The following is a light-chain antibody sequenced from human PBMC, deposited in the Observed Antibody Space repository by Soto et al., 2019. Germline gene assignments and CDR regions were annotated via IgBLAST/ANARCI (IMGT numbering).Light chain of an antibody. J-gene: IGKJ5*01. V-gene: IGKV3-20*01. CDR2: GTS. CDR1: QSVSSTY. CDR3: QQYGSPPIT. Sequence: DIVMTQSPDSLAVSPGERATLSCRASQSVSSTYLAWYQQQPGQAPRLLMSGTSNRATGTPDRFSGSGSGTDFTLTISRLEPEDFAVYYCQQYGSPPITFGQGTRLEIK.